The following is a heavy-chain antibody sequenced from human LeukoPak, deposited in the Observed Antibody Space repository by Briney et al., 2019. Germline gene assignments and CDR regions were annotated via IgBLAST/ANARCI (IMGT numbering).Heavy chain of an antibody. V-gene: IGHV1-24*01. Sequence: ASVKVSCKVSGYTLTELSMHWVRQAPGKGLEWMGGFDPEDGETIYAQKFQGRVTMTEDTSTDTAYMELSSLRSEDTAVYYCASQRYSGYDSSSAANGVFDWGQGALVTVSS. CDR3: ASQRYSGYDSSSAANGVFD. J-gene: IGHJ4*02. CDR1: GYTLTELS. D-gene: IGHD5-12*01. CDR2: FDPEDGET.